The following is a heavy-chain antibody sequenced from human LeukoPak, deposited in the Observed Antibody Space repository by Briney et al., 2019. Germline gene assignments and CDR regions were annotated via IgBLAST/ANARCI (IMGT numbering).Heavy chain of an antibody. CDR3: ARGFGYSDFWSGPIEGNWFDP. V-gene: IGHV4-34*01. D-gene: IGHD3-3*01. CDR2: INHSGST. CDR1: GGSISSYY. J-gene: IGHJ5*02. Sequence: SETLSLTCTVSGGSISSYYWSWIRQPPGKGLEWIGEINHSGSTNYNPSLKSRVTISVDTSKNQFSLKLSSVTAADTAVYYCARGFGYSDFWSGPIEGNWFDPWGQGTLVTVPS.